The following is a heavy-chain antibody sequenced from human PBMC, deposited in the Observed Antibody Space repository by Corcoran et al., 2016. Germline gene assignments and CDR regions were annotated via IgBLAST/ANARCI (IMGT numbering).Heavy chain of an antibody. CDR1: GFTFSSYG. V-gene: IGHV3-30*18. CDR2: ISYDGSNK. J-gene: IGHJ4*02. Sequence: QVQLVESGGGVVQPGRSLRLSCAASGFTFSSYGMHWVRQAPGKGLEWVAVISYDGSNKNYADSVKGRFTISRDNSKNTLYLQMNSLRAEDTAVYYCAKDRGLWFGESSYYFDYWGQGTLVTVSS. CDR3: AKDRGLWFGESSYYFDY. D-gene: IGHD3-10*01.